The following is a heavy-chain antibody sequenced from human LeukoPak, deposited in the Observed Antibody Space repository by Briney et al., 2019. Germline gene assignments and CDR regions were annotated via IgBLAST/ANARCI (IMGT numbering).Heavy chain of an antibody. CDR1: GFTFSSYG. V-gene: IGHV3-33*01. Sequence: PGGSLRLSCAASGFTFSSYGMHWVRQAPGKGLEWVAVIWYDGSNKYYADSVKGRFTISRDNSKNTLYLQMNSLRAEDTAVYYCARRSIVPAAPNAFDIWGQGTMVTVSS. D-gene: IGHD2-2*01. CDR2: IWYDGSNK. J-gene: IGHJ3*02. CDR3: ARRSIVPAAPNAFDI.